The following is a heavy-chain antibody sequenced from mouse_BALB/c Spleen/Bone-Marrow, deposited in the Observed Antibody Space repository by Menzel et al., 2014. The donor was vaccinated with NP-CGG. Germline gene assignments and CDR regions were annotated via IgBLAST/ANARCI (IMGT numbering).Heavy chain of an antibody. J-gene: IGHJ3*01. Sequence: VQLQQSGTVLARPGASVKMSCKASGYIFTSYWMHWVKQRPGQGLEWIGAIYPGNSDTSYNQKFKGKAKLTAVTSASTAYMDLSSLTNEDSAVYYCTRYYYAYDAWFAYWGQGTLVTVSA. V-gene: IGHV1-5*01. CDR1: GYIFTSYW. D-gene: IGHD1-2*01. CDR3: TRYYYAYDAWFAY. CDR2: IYPGNSDT.